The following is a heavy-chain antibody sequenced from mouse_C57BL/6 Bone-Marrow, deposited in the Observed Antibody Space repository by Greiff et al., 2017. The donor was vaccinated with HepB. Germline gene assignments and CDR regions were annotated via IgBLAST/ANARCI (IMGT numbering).Heavy chain of an antibody. D-gene: IGHD4-1*01. CDR1: GFSLTSYG. CDR2: IWRGGST. V-gene: IGHV2-5*01. CDR3: AKTGYYAMDY. Sequence: VKVVESGPGLVQPSQSLSITCTVSGFSLTSYGVHWVRQSPGKGLEWLGVIWRGGSTDYNAAFMSRLSITKDNSKSQVFFKMNSLQADDTAIYYCAKTGYYAMDYWGQGTSVTVSS. J-gene: IGHJ4*01.